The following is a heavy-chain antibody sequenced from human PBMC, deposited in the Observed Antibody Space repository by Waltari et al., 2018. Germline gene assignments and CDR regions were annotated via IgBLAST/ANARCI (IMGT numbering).Heavy chain of an antibody. CDR2: IYSGGST. V-gene: IGHV3-53*01. CDR1: GFTVSSNY. Sequence: EVQLVESGGGLVKPGGSLRLSCAASGFTVSSNYMSWVRQAPGKGREWVSVIYSGGSTYYADSVKGRFTISRDNSKNTLYLQMNSLRAEDTAVYYCARGGPLYAYGMDVWGQGTTVTVSS. D-gene: IGHD3-16*01. J-gene: IGHJ6*02. CDR3: ARGGPLYAYGMDV.